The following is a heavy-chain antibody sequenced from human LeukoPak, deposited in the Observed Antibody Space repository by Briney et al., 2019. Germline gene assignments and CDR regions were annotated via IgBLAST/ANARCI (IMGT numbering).Heavy chain of an antibody. CDR2: IKPDGSEK. Sequence: GGSLRLSCAASGFTFSDYWMSWVRQAPGKGLEWVANIKPDGSEKNYVGSVKGRFVISRDNAKNSHYLQMNSLRDEDTAVHYCVRDSPFGLFWGHGTLVAVSS. CDR1: GFTFSDYW. D-gene: IGHD3-10*01. CDR3: VRDSPFGLF. J-gene: IGHJ4*01. V-gene: IGHV3-7*01.